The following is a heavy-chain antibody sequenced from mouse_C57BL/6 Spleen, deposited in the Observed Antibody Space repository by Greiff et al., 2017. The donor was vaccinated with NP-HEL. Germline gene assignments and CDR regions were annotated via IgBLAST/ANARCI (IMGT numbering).Heavy chain of an antibody. D-gene: IGHD1-1*02. CDR3: ARSVELEGSWYFDV. CDR1: GYTFTSYG. J-gene: IGHJ1*03. V-gene: IGHV1-81*01. Sequence: QVQLQQSGAELARPGASVKLSCKASGYTFTSYGISWVKQRTGQGLEWIGEIYPRSGNTYYNEKFKGKATLTADKSSSTAYMELRSLTSEDSAVYFRARSVELEGSWYFDVWGTGTTVTVSS. CDR2: IYPRSGNT.